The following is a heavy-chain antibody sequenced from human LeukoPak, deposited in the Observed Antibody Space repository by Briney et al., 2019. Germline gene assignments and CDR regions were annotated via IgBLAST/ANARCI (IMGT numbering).Heavy chain of an antibody. CDR1: GFTFTSYD. D-gene: IGHD1-26*01. J-gene: IGHJ4*02. CDR3: ARDSARPVGATGPAFDY. Sequence: ASVKVSCKASGFTFTSYDINWVRQATGQGLEWMGWISAYNGNTNYAQKLQGRVTMTTDTSTNTAYMELRSLRSDDTAVYYCARDSARPVGATGPAFDYWGQGTLVTVSS. V-gene: IGHV1-18*01. CDR2: ISAYNGNT.